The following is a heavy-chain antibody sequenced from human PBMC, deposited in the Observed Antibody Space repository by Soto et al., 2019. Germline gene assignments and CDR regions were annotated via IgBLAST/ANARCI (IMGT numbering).Heavy chain of an antibody. J-gene: IGHJ4*02. CDR3: ARDGDVNTGFGKDC. V-gene: IGHV3-33*01. CDR1: GFTFSSYG. D-gene: IGHD3-16*01. Sequence: PLGSLRLSCAASGFTFSSYGMHWVRQAPGKGLEWVAFIWHDGGNKFYAESVKGRFTISRDNSKNTLYLQMTSLSAEDTAMYYCARDGDVNTGFGKDCWGQGTLVTVSS. CDR2: IWHDGGNK.